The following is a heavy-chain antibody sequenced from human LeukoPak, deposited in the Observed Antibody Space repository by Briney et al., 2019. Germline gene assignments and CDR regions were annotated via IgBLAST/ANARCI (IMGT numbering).Heavy chain of an antibody. D-gene: IGHD6-13*01. V-gene: IGHV5-51*01. CDR3: ARRGYTSSWYYFDY. J-gene: IGHJ4*02. CDR2: IYPGHSDT. CDR1: GYSFSSHW. Sequence: GESLKISCKGSGYSFSSHWIGWVRQMPGKGLEWMGIIYPGHSDTKYSPSFQGQVTMSADRSINTAYLQWSSLKASDTAIYYCARRGYTSSWYYFDYWGQGSLVTVSS.